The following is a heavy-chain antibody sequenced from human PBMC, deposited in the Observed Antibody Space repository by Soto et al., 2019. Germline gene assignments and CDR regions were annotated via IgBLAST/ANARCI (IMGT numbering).Heavy chain of an antibody. J-gene: IGHJ4*02. Sequence: SDTLSLTCSVSGGSLSDYYWSWIRQPPGRGLEWIGYIYKSGSTNYNPSLKSRVTISVDTSKNLFSLKLSSVTAADTAVYYCARDQNGSPHFDYWGQGTLVTVSS. CDR3: ARDQNGSPHFDY. CDR1: GGSLSDYY. D-gene: IGHD1-26*01. V-gene: IGHV4-59*01. CDR2: IYKSGST.